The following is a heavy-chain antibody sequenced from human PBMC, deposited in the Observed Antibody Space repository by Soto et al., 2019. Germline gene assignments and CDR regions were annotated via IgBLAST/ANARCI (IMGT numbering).Heavy chain of an antibody. CDR3: ARNIRYFDWLLPDY. D-gene: IGHD3-9*01. CDR2: IYYSGST. CDR1: GGSISSYY. J-gene: IGHJ4*02. V-gene: IGHV4-59*01. Sequence: PSETLSLTCTVSGGSISSYYWSWIRQPPGKGQEWIGYIYYSGSTNYNPSLKSRVAISVDTSKNQFSLKLSSVTAADTAVYYCARNIRYFDWLLPDYWGQGTLVTVSS.